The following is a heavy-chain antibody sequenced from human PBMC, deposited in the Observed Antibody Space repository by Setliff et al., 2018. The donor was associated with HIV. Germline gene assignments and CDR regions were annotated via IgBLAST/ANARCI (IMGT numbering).Heavy chain of an antibody. J-gene: IGHJ5*02. CDR3: ARGRYYYDDSGYNGFDP. CDR2: IYYSGST. Sequence: SETLSLTCTVSGGSISSHYWGWIRQPPGKGLEWIGYIYYSGSTNYNPSLKSRVTISVDTSKNQFSLNLTSVTAADTAVYHCARGRYYYDDSGYNGFDPWGQGTLVTVSS. CDR1: GGSISSHY. V-gene: IGHV4-59*11. D-gene: IGHD3-22*01.